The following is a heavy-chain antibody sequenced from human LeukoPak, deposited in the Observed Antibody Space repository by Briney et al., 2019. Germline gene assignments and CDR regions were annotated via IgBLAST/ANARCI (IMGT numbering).Heavy chain of an antibody. J-gene: IGHJ6*02. CDR2: SYSGPTT. CDR1: GFSVSRNY. D-gene: IGHD3-10*01. Sequence: PGGSLRLCCAASGFSVSRNYLSWVRQAPGKGLERVSVSYSGPTTDYADSVKGRFTISTDSSKNTLYLQMNSLRHEGTSVYYCARGGRTDSGSYPYGMDVWGQGATVIVSS. CDR3: ARGGRTDSGSYPYGMDV. V-gene: IGHV3-66*01.